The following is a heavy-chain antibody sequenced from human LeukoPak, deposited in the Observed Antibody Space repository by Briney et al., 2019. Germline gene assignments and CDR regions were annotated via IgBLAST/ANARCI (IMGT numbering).Heavy chain of an antibody. CDR3: AREAVPATFDY. V-gene: IGHV4-34*01. Sequence: KPSETLSLTCAVYGGSFSGYYWSWIRQPPGKGLEWIGEINHSGSTNYNPSLKSRVTISVDRSKNQFSLKLSSVTAADTAVYYCAREAVPATFDYWGQGTLVTVSS. CDR1: GGSFSGYY. CDR2: INHSGST. J-gene: IGHJ4*02. D-gene: IGHD2-2*01.